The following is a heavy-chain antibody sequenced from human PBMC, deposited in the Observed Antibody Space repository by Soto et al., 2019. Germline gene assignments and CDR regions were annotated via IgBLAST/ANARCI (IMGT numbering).Heavy chain of an antibody. J-gene: IGHJ4*02. V-gene: IGHV3-23*01. D-gene: IGHD2-2*01. CDR2: ISGSGGST. CDR1: GFTFSSYA. CDR3: AKVRGRCSSTSCYRFDY. Sequence: EVQLLESGGGLVQPGGSLRLSCAASGFTFSSYAMSWVRQAPGKGLESVSAISGSGGSTYYADSVEGRFTISGDNSKNRLYLQMNSLRAGDTAVYYCAKVRGRCSSTSCYRFDYWGQGTLVTVSS.